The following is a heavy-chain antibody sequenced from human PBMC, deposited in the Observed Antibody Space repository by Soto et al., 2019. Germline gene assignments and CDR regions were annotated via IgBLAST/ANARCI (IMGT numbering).Heavy chain of an antibody. D-gene: IGHD7-27*01. CDR3: ARGPPGDKVAS. J-gene: IGHJ4*02. Sequence: QVQLQESGPGLVKPSQTLSLTCTVSGGSISTVNYWWSWIRQSPDMGLEWIGHIYNGGGTYNNPSLESRVTLSVDTSSNQLSLTSSSGSAADTAVYGCARGPPGDKVASWGQGTLVTVSS. V-gene: IGHV4-30-4*01. CDR1: GGSISTVNYW. CDR2: IYNGGGT.